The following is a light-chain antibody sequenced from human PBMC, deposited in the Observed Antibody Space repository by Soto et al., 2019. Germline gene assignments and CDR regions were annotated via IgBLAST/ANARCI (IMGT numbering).Light chain of an antibody. CDR1: GSDVGAYKF. J-gene: IGLJ2*01. Sequence: QSVLAQPASVSGSPGQSITISCTGTGSDVGAYKFVSWFQQLPDKAPKLIIYEVTNRPSGVSDRFSGSRSGNTASLTISGLQAQDQATYYCLSYTTTYTWIFGGGTKVTVL. CDR2: EVT. V-gene: IGLV2-14*01. CDR3: LSYTTTYTWI.